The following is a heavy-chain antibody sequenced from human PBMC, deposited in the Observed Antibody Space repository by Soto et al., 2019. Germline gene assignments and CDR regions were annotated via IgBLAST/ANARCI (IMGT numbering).Heavy chain of an antibody. CDR2: IIPIFGTA. Sequence: QVQLVQSGAEVKKPGSSGKVSCKASGGTFSSYAISWVRQAPGQGLEWMGGIIPIFGTANYAQQFQGRVTITADESTSTAYMELSSLRSEDTAVYYCAEGYCSGGSCDSLFDYWGQGTLVTVSS. D-gene: IGHD2-15*01. V-gene: IGHV1-69*01. CDR1: GGTFSSYA. CDR3: AEGYCSGGSCDSLFDY. J-gene: IGHJ4*02.